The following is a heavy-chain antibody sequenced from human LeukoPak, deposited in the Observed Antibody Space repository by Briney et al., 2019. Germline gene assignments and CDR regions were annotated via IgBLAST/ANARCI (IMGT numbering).Heavy chain of an antibody. J-gene: IGHJ6*04. CDR3: ARARRAVRGVISGYYGMDV. CDR2: IIPIFGTA. V-gene: IGHV1-69*06. D-gene: IGHD3-10*01. Sequence: GSSVKLSCKASGCTFSSYAISWVRQAPGQGLEWMGGIIPIFGTANYAQKFQGRVTITADKSTSTAYMELSSLRSEDTAVYYCARARRAVRGVISGYYGMDVRGKGTTVTVSS. CDR1: GCTFSSYA.